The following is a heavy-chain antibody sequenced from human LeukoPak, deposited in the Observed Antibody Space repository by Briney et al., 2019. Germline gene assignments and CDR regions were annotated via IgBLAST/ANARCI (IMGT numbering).Heavy chain of an antibody. J-gene: IGHJ4*02. CDR1: GFTFSSYS. V-gene: IGHV3-21*01. CDR3: ARGSGYYDSSGEFDY. Sequence: PGGSLRLSCAASGFTFSSYSMNWVRQAPGKGLEWVSSISSSSSYIYYADSVKGRFTISRDNPKNSLYLQMNSLRAEDTAVYYCARGSGYYDSSGEFDYWGQGTLVTVSS. D-gene: IGHD3-22*01. CDR2: ISSSSSYI.